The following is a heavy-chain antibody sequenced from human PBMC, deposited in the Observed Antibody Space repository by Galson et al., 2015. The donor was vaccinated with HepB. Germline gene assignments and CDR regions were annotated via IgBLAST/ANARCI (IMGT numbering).Heavy chain of an antibody. CDR1: GFTFSDYC. D-gene: IGHD6-25*01. V-gene: IGHV3-11*01. CDR3: ARAALGWIDP. J-gene: IGHJ5*02. Sequence: SLRLSCAASGFTFSDYCMSWIRQAPGRGLECVSYISLNSSTIYYADSVKGRFTTSRDNAKNSLYLQMNGLRVEDTAVYYCARAALGWIDPWGKGTLVTVSS. CDR2: ISLNSSTI.